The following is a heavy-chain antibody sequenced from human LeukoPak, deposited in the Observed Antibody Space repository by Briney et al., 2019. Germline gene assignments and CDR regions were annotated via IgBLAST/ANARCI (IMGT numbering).Heavy chain of an antibody. Sequence: SQTLSLTCTVSGGSISSGDYYWSWIRQPPGKGLEWIGYIYYSGSTYYNPSLKSRVTISVDTSKNQFSLKLSSVTAADTAVYYCARDRGYGDPIDYWGQGTLVTVSS. V-gene: IGHV4-30-4*08. CDR3: ARDRGYGDPIDY. J-gene: IGHJ4*02. D-gene: IGHD4-17*01. CDR2: IYYSGST. CDR1: GGSISSGDYY.